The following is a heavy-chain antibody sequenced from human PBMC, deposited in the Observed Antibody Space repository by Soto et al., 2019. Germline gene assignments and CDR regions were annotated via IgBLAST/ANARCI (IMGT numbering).Heavy chain of an antibody. CDR3: ASDYYDSSGYQEGEVYYYGMDV. D-gene: IGHD3-22*01. CDR1: GGTFSSYA. Sequence: ASVKVSCKASGGTFSSYAISWVRQAPGQGLEWMGGIIPIFGTANYAQKFQGRVTITADESTSTAYMELSSLRSEDTAVYYCASDYYDSSGYQEGEVYYYGMDVWGQGTTVTVSS. CDR2: IIPIFGTA. J-gene: IGHJ6*02. V-gene: IGHV1-69*13.